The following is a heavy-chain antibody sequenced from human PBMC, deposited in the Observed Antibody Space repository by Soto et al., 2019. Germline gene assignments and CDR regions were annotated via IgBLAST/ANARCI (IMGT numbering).Heavy chain of an antibody. V-gene: IGHV1-8*01. CDR1: GYTFTSYD. CDR2: MNPNSGNT. CDR3: ARGPYYDFWSGYQNWFDP. D-gene: IGHD3-3*01. Sequence: EASVKVSCKASGYTFTSYDINWVRQATGQGLEWMGWMNPNSGNTGYAQKFQGRVTMTRNTSISTAYMELSSLRSEDTAVYYCARGPYYDFWSGYQNWFDPWGQGTLVTVSS. J-gene: IGHJ5*02.